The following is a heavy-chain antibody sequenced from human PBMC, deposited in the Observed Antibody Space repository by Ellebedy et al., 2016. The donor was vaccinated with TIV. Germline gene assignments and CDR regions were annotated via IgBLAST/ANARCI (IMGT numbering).Heavy chain of an antibody. CDR3: ARNVVEMATIWGDYYYYYGMDV. CDR1: GDSVSSNSCA. CDR2: TYYRSGLTT. Sequence: SETLSLTCAISGDSVSSNSCAWNWVRQSPSRGLEWLGRTYYRSGLTTDYAVSVNIRITITADTSKNQFSLQLNSVTPEDTAVYYCARNVVEMATIWGDYYYYYGMDVWGQGTTVTVSS. V-gene: IGHV6-1*01. J-gene: IGHJ6*02. D-gene: IGHD5-24*01.